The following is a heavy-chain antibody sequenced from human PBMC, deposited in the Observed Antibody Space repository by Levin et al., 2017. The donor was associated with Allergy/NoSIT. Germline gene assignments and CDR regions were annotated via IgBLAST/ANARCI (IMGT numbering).Heavy chain of an antibody. J-gene: IGHJ4*02. D-gene: IGHD3-10*01. CDR1: GFTFSSYG. V-gene: IGHV3-30*18. CDR3: AKGAEGILWFGELAN. CDR2: ISYDGSNK. Sequence: GESLKISCAASGFTFSSYGMHWVRQAPGKGLEWVAVISYDGSNKYYADSVKGRFTISRDNSKNTLYLQMNSLRAEDTAVYYCAKGAEGILWFGELANWGQGTLVTVSS.